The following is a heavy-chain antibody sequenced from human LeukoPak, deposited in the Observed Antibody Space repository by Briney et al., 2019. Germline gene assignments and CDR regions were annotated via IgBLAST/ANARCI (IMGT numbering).Heavy chain of an antibody. V-gene: IGHV3-64*01. CDR2: ISSNGGST. D-gene: IGHD2-2*02. Sequence: GGSLRLSCAASGFTFSSYAMHWVRQAPGKGLEYVSAISSNGGSTYYANSVKGRFTISRDNSKNTLYLQMGSLRAEDMAVYYCARDPIPRRSLFSEYYFDYWGQGTLVTVSS. CDR1: GFTFSSYA. J-gene: IGHJ4*02. CDR3: ARDPIPRRSLFSEYYFDY.